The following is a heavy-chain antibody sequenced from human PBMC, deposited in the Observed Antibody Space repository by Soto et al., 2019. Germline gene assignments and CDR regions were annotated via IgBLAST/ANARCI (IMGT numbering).Heavy chain of an antibody. CDR2: IYYTGNT. V-gene: IGHV4-59*08. Sequence: SETLSLTCTVSGGSISSYYWSWIRQPPGKGLEWIAYIYYTGNTNYNPSLKSRVTISEDTSKNQFSLNLRSVTAADTAVYYCARHGGYGPYFDYWGQGTLVTVSS. D-gene: IGHD5-12*01. CDR1: GGSISSYY. CDR3: ARHGGYGPYFDY. J-gene: IGHJ4*02.